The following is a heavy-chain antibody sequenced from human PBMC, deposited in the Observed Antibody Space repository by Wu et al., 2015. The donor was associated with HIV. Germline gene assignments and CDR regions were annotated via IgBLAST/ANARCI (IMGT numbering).Heavy chain of an antibody. D-gene: IGHD3-22*01. CDR1: GGTFRNHA. V-gene: IGHV1-69*05. J-gene: IGHJ4*02. CDR2: LIPMYGTA. Sequence: QVQLVQSGAEVKKPGSSVKVSCKASGGTFRNHAVSWVRQAPGQGLEWMGRLIPMYGTANYAQKLQGRVTMTTDTSTTTAYMELRSLRSDDTAVYYCARDRYYYPTSGPYYFDSWGQGTLVTVSS. CDR3: ARDRYYYPTSGPYYFDS.